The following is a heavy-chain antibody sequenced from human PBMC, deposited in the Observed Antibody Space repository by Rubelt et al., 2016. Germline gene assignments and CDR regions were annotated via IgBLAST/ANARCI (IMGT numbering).Heavy chain of an antibody. CDR2: INHRGST. D-gene: IGHD3-16*01. CDR1: GGSFSDYY. CDR3: ARVTRGSADGGFDF. V-gene: IGHV4-34*01. Sequence: QVQLQQWGAGLLKPSETLSLTCAVYGGSFSDYYWGWIRQPPGKGLEWIGEINHRGSTKYNPSLKSRVTVSVDTSKNQFSLRLSALSAADTAVYYCARVTRGSADGGFDFWGQGILVTVSS. J-gene: IGHJ4*02.